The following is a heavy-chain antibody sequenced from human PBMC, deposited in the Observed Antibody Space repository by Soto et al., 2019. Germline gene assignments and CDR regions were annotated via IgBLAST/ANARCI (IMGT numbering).Heavy chain of an antibody. CDR3: AGAYDYSSNWIDP. V-gene: IGHV4-4*02. D-gene: IGHD4-4*01. Sequence: SETLSLTCAVSGGSISSSNWWSWVRQPPGKGLEWIGEIYHSGSTNYNPSLKSRVTISVDKSKNQFSLKLSSVTAADTAVYYCAGAYDYSSNWIDPWGQGTLVTVSS. CDR2: IYHSGST. J-gene: IGHJ5*02. CDR1: GGSISSSNW.